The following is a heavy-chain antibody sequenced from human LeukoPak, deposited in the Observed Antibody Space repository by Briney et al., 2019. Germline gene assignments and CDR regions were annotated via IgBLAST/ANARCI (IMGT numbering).Heavy chain of an antibody. V-gene: IGHV4-59*01. CDR3: ASSYYYGSGSYYGLVYFDY. J-gene: IGHJ4*02. D-gene: IGHD3-10*01. Sequence: KPSETLSLTCTVSGGSISSYYWNWIRQPPGKGLEWIGYIYYSGSTNYNPSLKSRVTISVDTSKNQFSLKLSSVTAADTAVYYCASSYYYGSGSYYGLVYFDYWGQGTLVTVSS. CDR1: GGSISSYY. CDR2: IYYSGST.